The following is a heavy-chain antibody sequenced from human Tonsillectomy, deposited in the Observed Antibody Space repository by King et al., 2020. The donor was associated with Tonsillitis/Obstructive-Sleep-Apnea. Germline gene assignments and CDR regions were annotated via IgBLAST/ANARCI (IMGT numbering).Heavy chain of an antibody. D-gene: IGHD7-27*01. V-gene: IGHV3-15*01. CDR2: IKSETDGGTA. CDR3: IKEHWELGEDYYYYFMDV. Sequence: VQLVESGGGLVKPGGSLRLSCAASGFTFSNAWMSWVRQAPGKGLEWVGRIKSETDGGTADYGAPVKGRFTISRDDLRNRLYLQLNSLKTEDTAVYYCIKEHWELGEDYYYYFMDVWGTGTTVTVSS. J-gene: IGHJ6*03. CDR1: GFTFSNAW.